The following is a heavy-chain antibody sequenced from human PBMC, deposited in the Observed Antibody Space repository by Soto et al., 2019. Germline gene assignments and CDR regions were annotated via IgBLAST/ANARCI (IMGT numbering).Heavy chain of an antibody. V-gene: IGHV5-10-1*01. Sequence: GESLKISCNGSGYSFAVYWITWVRRKPGKGLEWMGRIDPSDSQTHYSPSFRGHVTISVTKSITTVFLQWSSLRASDTAMYYCARQIYDSDTGPNFQYYFDSWGQGTPVTVSS. CDR3: ARQIYDSDTGPNFQYYFDS. D-gene: IGHD3-22*01. J-gene: IGHJ4*02. CDR2: IDPSDSQT. CDR1: GYSFAVYW.